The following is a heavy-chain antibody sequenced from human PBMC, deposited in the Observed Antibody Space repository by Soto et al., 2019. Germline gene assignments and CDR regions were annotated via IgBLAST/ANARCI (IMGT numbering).Heavy chain of an antibody. CDR2: INAGNGNT. Sequence: QVQLVQSGAEVKKPGASVKVSCKASGYTFTSYAMHWVRQAPGQRLEWMGWINAGNGNTKYSQKFQGRVTITRDTSASTAYMELSSLRSEDTAVYYCASRGVAAGLAEYFQHWGQGTLVTVSS. D-gene: IGHD2-15*01. CDR3: ASRGVAAGLAEYFQH. CDR1: GYTFTSYA. J-gene: IGHJ1*01. V-gene: IGHV1-3*01.